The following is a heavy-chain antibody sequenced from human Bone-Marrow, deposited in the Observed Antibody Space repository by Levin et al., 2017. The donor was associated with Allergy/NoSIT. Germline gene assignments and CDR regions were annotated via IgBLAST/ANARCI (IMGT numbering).Heavy chain of an antibody. Sequence: GGSLRLSCATSGFIFSSSWMHWVRQAPGKGLVWVSRINSDGSSTLYADSVKGRFTISRDNAKNTLYLQMNSLKAEDTAVYYCARVAHYGDYLGQIDYWGQGTLVTVSS. CDR2: INSDGSST. CDR1: GFIFSSSW. J-gene: IGHJ4*02. CDR3: ARVAHYGDYLGQIDY. D-gene: IGHD4-17*01. V-gene: IGHV3-74*01.